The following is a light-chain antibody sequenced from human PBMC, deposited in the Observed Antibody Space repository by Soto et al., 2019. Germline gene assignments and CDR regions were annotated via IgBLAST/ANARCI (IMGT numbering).Light chain of an antibody. CDR3: RQYGRSLASA. CDR1: QSVSSNL. CDR2: GAS. J-gene: IGKJ4*01. V-gene: IGKV3-20*01. Sequence: EIVLKHSPGTLSLSPCEGAALSFRASQSVSSNLLAWYQEKPGQAPRLLIYGASSRATGIPDRFSGSGSGTDFTLTISRLEPEDFAVYYCRQYGRSLASAIGGGTKVDI.